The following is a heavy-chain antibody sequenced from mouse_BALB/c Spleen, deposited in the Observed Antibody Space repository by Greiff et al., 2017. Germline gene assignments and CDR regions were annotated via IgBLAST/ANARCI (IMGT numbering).Heavy chain of an antibody. D-gene: IGHD1-2*01. CDR3: ARGSITTAHFDY. Sequence: VQLKESGPELVKPGASVKVSCKASGYAFTSYNMYWVKQSHGKSLEWIGYIDPYNGGTSYNQKFKGKATLTVDKSSSTAYMHLNSLTSEDSAVYYCARGSITTAHFDYWGQGTTLTVSS. J-gene: IGHJ2*01. CDR1: GYAFTSYN. V-gene: IGHV1S135*01. CDR2: IDPYNGGT.